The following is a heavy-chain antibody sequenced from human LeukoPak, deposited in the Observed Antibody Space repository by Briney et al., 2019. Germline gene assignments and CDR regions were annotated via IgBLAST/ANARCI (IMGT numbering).Heavy chain of an antibody. CDR2: IYYSGST. CDR1: GGSISSGGYY. CDR3: ARDGQGITDY. D-gene: IGHD3-10*01. J-gene: IGHJ4*02. Sequence: SETLSLTCTVSGGSISSGGYYWSWIRQHPGKGLEWIGYIYYSGSTYYNPSLKSRVTISVDTSKNQFSLKLSSVTAADTAVYYCARDGQGITDYWGQGTLVTVSS. V-gene: IGHV4-31*03.